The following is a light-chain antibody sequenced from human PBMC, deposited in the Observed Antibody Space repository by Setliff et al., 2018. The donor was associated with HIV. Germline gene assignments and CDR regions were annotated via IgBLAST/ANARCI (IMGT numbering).Light chain of an antibody. CDR1: SSNIGSNY. V-gene: IGLV1-47*01. Sequence: QPALTQPPSASGTPGQRVTISCSGSSSNIGSNYVYWYQQLPGTAPKLLIYRTYQRPSGVPDRFSGSKSGSSASLAISGLRSEDEADYYCAAWDDSLSGLVFGGGTKVTVL. CDR3: AAWDDSLSGLV. J-gene: IGLJ2*01. CDR2: RTY.